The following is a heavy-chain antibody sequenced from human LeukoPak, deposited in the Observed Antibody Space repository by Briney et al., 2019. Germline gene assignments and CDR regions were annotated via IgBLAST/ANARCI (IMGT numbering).Heavy chain of an antibody. V-gene: IGHV1-24*01. Sequence: ASVRVSCKVSGYTLTELSMHWVRQAPGKGVERMGGFDPEDGETIYAQKFQGRVTMTEDTSTDTAYMELSSLRSEDTAVYYCATETTYDYSKNYYYYGMDVWGQGTTVTVSS. CDR2: FDPEDGET. CDR3: ATETTYDYSKNYYYYGMDV. CDR1: GYTLTELS. D-gene: IGHD4-11*01. J-gene: IGHJ6*02.